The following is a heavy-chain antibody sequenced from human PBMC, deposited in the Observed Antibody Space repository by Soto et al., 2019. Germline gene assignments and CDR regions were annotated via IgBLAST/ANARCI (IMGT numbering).Heavy chain of an antibody. V-gene: IGHV5-10-1*01. J-gene: IGHJ5*02. D-gene: IGHD6-13*01. CDR1: GYSFTSYW. CDR3: ARHGLAAGPTNWFDP. CDR2: IDPSDSYT. Sequence: GESLKISCKGSGYSFTSYWISWVRQMPGKGLEWMGRIDPSDSYTNYSPSFQGHVTISADKSISTAYLQWSSLKASDTAMYYCARHGLAAGPTNWFDPWGQGTLVTVSS.